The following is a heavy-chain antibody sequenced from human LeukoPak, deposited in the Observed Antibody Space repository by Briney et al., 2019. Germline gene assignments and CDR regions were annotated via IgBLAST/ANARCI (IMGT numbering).Heavy chain of an antibody. CDR1: GVSFDDYY. CDR3: TRMTAGHDY. D-gene: IGHD2-21*02. V-gene: IGHV4-34*01. J-gene: IGHJ4*02. Sequence: SETLSLTCAVSGVSFDDYYWSWVRQTPGKGLEWIGEINHSGYTNDSPSLKSRVTLSIDTSRTQFSLNLRSVTVADTGIYYCTRMTAGHDYWGQGTLVTVSS. CDR2: INHSGYT.